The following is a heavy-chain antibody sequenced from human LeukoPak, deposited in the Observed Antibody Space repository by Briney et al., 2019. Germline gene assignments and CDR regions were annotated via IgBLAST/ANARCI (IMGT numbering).Heavy chain of an antibody. V-gene: IGHV3-15*01. CDR2: IKSKTDGETT. J-gene: IGHJ4*02. D-gene: IGHD3-22*01. Sequence: GGSLRLSCTASGFTFSDAWMSWVRQAPGKGLEWVGRIKSKTDGETTDYAAPVKGRFTISRDNSKNTLYLQVNSLRAEDTAVYYCTRESSSGYYLSYWGQGTLVTVSS. CDR1: GFTFSDAW. CDR3: TRESSSGYYLSY.